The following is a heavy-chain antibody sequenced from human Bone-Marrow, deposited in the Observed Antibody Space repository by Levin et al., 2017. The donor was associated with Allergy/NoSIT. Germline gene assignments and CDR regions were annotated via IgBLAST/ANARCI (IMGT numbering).Heavy chain of an antibody. V-gene: IGHV3-23*01. J-gene: IGHJ4*02. CDR1: GFIFSDYV. Sequence: PGGSLRLSCAASGFIFSDYVMNWVRQAPGKGLEWVSVIGGSDGTTYSADSVKGRFTISRDNSKNTLYLQMNSLRAEDTAVYYCARTPGALVVTPYFDSWGQGTLVSVSS. D-gene: IGHD2-15*01. CDR2: IGGSDGTT. CDR3: ARTPGALVVTPYFDS.